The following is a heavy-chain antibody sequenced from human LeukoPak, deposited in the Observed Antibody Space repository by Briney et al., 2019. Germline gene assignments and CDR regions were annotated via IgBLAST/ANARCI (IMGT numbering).Heavy chain of an antibody. CDR1: GFTVSTNY. D-gene: IGHD5-12*01. CDR2: INSDGSST. Sequence: GGSLRLSCVVSGFTVSTNYMSWVRQAPGKGLVWVSRINSDGSSTSYADSVKGRFTISRDNAKNSLYLQMNSLRAEDTALYYCAKETRGYSGYDYNYYYMDVWGKGTTVTISS. CDR3: AKETRGYSGYDYNYYYMDV. V-gene: IGHV3-74*01. J-gene: IGHJ6*03.